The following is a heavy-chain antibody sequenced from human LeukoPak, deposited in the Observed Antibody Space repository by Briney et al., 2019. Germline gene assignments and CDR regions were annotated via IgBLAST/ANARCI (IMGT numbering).Heavy chain of an antibody. CDR3: AKGEGWIFYYYYMEV. Sequence: GGSLRLSCAASGFTFRIYAMSWVRNAPGEGLEWVSAISGSGGSTYYTDSVKGRFTISRDNSKNTLYLQMNSLRAEDTAVYYRAKGEGWIFYYYYMEVWGKGTTVTVSS. J-gene: IGHJ6*03. CDR1: GFTFRIYA. CDR2: ISGSGGST. D-gene: IGHD2-2*03. V-gene: IGHV3-23*01.